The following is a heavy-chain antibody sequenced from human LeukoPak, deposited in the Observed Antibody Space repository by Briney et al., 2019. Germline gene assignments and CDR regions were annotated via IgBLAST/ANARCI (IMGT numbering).Heavy chain of an antibody. V-gene: IGHV4-4*07. CDR1: GGSISSFC. CDR3: ARATMDDDSSGYKHFDY. J-gene: IGHJ4*02. D-gene: IGHD3-22*01. CDR2: IYTSGST. Sequence: SETLSLTCTVSGGSISSFCWGWIRQPAGKGLEWIGRIYTSGSTNYNPSLKSRVTMSVDTSKNQFSLKLSSVTAADTAVYYCARATMDDDSSGYKHFDYWGQGTLVTVSS.